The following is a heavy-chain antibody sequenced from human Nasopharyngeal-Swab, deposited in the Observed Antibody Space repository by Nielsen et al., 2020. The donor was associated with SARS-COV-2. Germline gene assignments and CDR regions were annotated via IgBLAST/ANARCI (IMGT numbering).Heavy chain of an antibody. Sequence: GSLRLSCTVSSGSISSSSYYWGWIRQPPGKGLEWIGSIYYSGSTYYNPSLKSRVTISVDTSKNQFSLKLSSVTAADTAVYYCAREIVVVPAARRTYFDYWGQGTLVTVSS. V-gene: IGHV4-39*01. CDR1: SGSISSSSYY. J-gene: IGHJ4*02. CDR3: AREIVVVPAARRTYFDY. D-gene: IGHD2-2*01. CDR2: IYYSGST.